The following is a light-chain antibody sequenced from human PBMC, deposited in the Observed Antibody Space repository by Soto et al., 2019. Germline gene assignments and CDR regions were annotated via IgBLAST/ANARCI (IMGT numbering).Light chain of an antibody. CDR2: DAS. Sequence: DIQMTQSPSTLSASVGGRVTITCRASQSISSWLAWYQQKPGKAPKLLIYDASSLESGVPSRFSGSGSGTEFTLTISSLQPDDFATYYCQQYNSYSLRTFGQGTKVDI. J-gene: IGKJ1*01. V-gene: IGKV1-5*01. CDR3: QQYNSYSLRT. CDR1: QSISSW.